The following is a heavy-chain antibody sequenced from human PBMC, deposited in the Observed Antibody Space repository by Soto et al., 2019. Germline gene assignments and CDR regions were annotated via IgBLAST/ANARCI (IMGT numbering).Heavy chain of an antibody. CDR1: GYTFSSYG. D-gene: IGHD6-13*01. CDR2: ISAYNGNT. J-gene: IGHJ4*02. Sequence: QVQLVQSGAEVKKPGASVKVSCKASGYTFSSYGISWVRQAPGQGLEWMGWISAYNGNTIYAQKLQGRVTMTTDTSTSTAYRELRSLRSDDTAVYYCARASAAAGIAFDYWGQGTLVTVSS. V-gene: IGHV1-18*01. CDR3: ARASAAAGIAFDY.